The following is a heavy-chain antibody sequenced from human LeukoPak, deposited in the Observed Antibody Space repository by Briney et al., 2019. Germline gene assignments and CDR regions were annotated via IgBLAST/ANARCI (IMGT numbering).Heavy chain of an antibody. CDR2: IKPNSGGT. CDR1: GYTFTGYY. Sequence: ASAKVSCKASGYTFTGYYMHWVRQAPGQGLEWMGWIKPNSGGTNYAQKFQGRVTMTRDTSISTAYMELSRLRSDDTAVYYCARDVIVPAANWFDPWGHGTLVNVSS. D-gene: IGHD2-2*01. J-gene: IGHJ5*02. CDR3: ARDVIVPAANWFDP. V-gene: IGHV1-2*02.